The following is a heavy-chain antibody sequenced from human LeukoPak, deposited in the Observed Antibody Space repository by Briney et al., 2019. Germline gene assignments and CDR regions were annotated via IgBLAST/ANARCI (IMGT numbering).Heavy chain of an antibody. J-gene: IGHJ4*02. CDR3: ARALNRHIGAFGY. V-gene: IGHV3-53*01. CDR1: GFTVSGGY. CDR2: IYADFDNT. Sequence: GGSLRLSCAVSGFTVSGGYMSWVRQAPGKGLEWVSVIYADFDNTDYADSVKGRFTISRDNSKNTLYLHMNSLRVEDTATYFCARALNRHIGAFGYWGQGALVTVSS. D-gene: IGHD3-16*01.